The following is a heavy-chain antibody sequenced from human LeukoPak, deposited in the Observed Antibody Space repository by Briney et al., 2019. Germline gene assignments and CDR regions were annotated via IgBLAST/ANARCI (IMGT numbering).Heavy chain of an antibody. CDR3: ARHLGTYSDH. Sequence: GGSLRLSCAASGFTFSGYWMYWARKAPGKGLVWVSLINSDGSSTNYADSVKGRFTISRDNAKNTLYLQVNSLRADDTAVYYCARHLGTYSDHWGQGTLVTVSS. CDR1: GFTFSGYW. J-gene: IGHJ4*02. CDR2: INSDGSST. D-gene: IGHD7-27*01. V-gene: IGHV3-74*01.